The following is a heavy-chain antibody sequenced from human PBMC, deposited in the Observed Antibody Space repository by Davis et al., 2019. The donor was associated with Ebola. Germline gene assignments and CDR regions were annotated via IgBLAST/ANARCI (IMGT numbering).Heavy chain of an antibody. J-gene: IGHJ4*02. CDR3: ARLRGGSGSNYYFDY. CDR1: GYSFTSYC. D-gene: IGHD1-26*01. V-gene: IGHV5-51*01. CDR2: IYPGDSDT. Sequence: GESLKISCKGSGYSFTSYCIGWVRQMPGKGLEWMGIIYPGDSDTRYSPSFQGQVTISADKSISTAYLQWSSLKASDTAMYYCARLRGGSGSNYYFDYWGQGTLVTVSS.